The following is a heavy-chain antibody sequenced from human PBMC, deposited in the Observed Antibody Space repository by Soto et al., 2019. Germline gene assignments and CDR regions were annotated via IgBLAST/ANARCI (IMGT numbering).Heavy chain of an antibody. CDR3: AHRLPGDTGNWNYGAFDY. V-gene: IGHV2-5*01. Sequence: GSGPTLVNPTQTLTLTCTFSGFSLTTSGVGVGWIRQPPGKALEWLALIYWIDDKRYNPSLKSRLTITKDISTNQVVLKMTNMDPVDTATYSCAHRLPGDTGNWNYGAFDYWGQGFLVTVSS. J-gene: IGHJ4*02. D-gene: IGHD1-7*01. CDR2: IYWIDDK. CDR1: GFSLTTSGVG.